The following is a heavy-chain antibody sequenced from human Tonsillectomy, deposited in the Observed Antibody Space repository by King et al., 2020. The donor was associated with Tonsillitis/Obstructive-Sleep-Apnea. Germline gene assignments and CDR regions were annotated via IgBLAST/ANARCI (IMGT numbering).Heavy chain of an antibody. V-gene: IGHV1-2*02. CDR3: ASGEGGYGDYNFFDY. CDR1: EYTFTDYY. CDR2: MNPNSGGT. D-gene: IGHD4-17*01. Sequence: QLVQSGAEVKKPGASVKVSCKASEYTFTDYYIYWVRQAPGQGLEWMGWMNPNSGGTNYAQKFQGRVTMTRDTSISTAYMELSSLRSADTAVYYCASGEGGYGDYNFFDYWGQGTLVTVSS. J-gene: IGHJ4*02.